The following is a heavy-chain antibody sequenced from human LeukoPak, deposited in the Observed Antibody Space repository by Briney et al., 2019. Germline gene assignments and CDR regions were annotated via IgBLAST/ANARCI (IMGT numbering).Heavy chain of an antibody. CDR1: GGSISSSNW. CDR2: IYHSGST. CDR3: ARDFRGGYDFWSGYYTPYYFDY. Sequence: SETLSLTCAVSGGSISSSNWWSWVRPPPGKGLEWIGEIYHSGSTNYNPSLKSRVTISVDKSKNQFSLKLSSVTAADTAVYYCARDFRGGYDFWSGYYTPYYFDYWGQGTLVTVSP. J-gene: IGHJ4*02. D-gene: IGHD3-3*01. V-gene: IGHV4-4*02.